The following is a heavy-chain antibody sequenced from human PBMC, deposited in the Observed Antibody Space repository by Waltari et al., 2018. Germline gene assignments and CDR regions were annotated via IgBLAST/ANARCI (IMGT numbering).Heavy chain of an antibody. Sequence: QVQLQESGPGLVKPSETLSLTCNVSGDSMRSYYWGWLRQPAGMGLGWIGRIYTSRTPNNNPSLESRVTMSVDTSKNQFSLKLSSVTAAYSAVYYCARENWWSLHFYGMDVWGQGTTVTVSS. CDR2: IYTSRTP. CDR3: ARENWWSLHFYGMDV. CDR1: GDSMRSYY. D-gene: IGHD3-16*01. J-gene: IGHJ6*02. V-gene: IGHV4-4*07.